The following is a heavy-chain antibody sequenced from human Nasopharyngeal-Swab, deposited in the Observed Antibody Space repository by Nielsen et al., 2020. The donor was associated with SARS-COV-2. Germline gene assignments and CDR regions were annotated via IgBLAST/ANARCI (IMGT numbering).Heavy chain of an antibody. CDR1: GYTFTSYA. CDR3: AREERLLRRYGFDY. Sequence: SVKVSCKASGYTFTSYAISWVRQAPGQGLEWMGGIIPIFGTANYAQKFQGRVTITADESTSTAYMELSSLRSEDTAVYYCAREERLLRRYGFDYWGQGTLGTVSS. V-gene: IGHV1-69*13. CDR2: IIPIFGTA. D-gene: IGHD3-22*01. J-gene: IGHJ4*02.